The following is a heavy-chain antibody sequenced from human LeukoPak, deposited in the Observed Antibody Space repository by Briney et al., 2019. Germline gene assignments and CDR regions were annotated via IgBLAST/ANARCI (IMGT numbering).Heavy chain of an antibody. Sequence: SDTLSLTCTVAGGSIRSSSHNWEWIRQPPGKGLEYIGRILYSGSTYYNPSLKSRITISVDTSKNQFSLKLSSVTAADTGVYYCARRPKQPGFWSGYVDYWGQGTLVT. CDR1: GGSIRSSSHN. V-gene: IGHV4-39*01. CDR2: ILYSGST. CDR3: ARRPKQPGFWSGYVDY. D-gene: IGHD3-3*01. J-gene: IGHJ4*02.